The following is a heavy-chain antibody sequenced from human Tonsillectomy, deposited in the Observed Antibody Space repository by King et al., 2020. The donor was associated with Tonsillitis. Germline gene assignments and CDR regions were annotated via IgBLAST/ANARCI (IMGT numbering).Heavy chain of an antibody. J-gene: IGHJ5*02. CDR2: IIPMSGTT. Sequence: QLVQSGAEVKKPGYSVKVSCKASGDTFSRFAFSWVRQAPGQGLEWMGGIIPMSGTTDLAQNFQGRVAITADESTTTVFMELSGLRSEDTAVYYCARSLYYHDSSGNWGGFGPWGQGTRVTVSS. CDR1: GDTFSRFA. V-gene: IGHV1-69*01. CDR3: ARSLYYHDSSGNWGGFGP. D-gene: IGHD3-22*01.